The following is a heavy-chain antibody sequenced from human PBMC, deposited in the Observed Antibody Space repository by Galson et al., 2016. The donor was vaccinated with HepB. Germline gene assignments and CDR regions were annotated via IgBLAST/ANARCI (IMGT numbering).Heavy chain of an antibody. V-gene: IGHV3-30*04. J-gene: IGHJ4*02. CDR1: GFSFSDYF. D-gene: IGHD1-26*01. CDR3: VRALYSVGYLFFDY. CDR2: ISPDGRTK. Sequence: SLRLSCAASGFSFSDYFMNWVRQAPGKGLEWVAVISPDGRTKYYADSVKGRFTISRDNSKKTVYLQMNGLRADDTAVYYCVRALYSVGYLFFDYWGQGTLVTVSS.